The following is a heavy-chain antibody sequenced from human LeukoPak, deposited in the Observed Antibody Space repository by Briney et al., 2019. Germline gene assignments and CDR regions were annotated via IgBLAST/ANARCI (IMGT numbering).Heavy chain of an antibody. CDR2: IYPGDSNT. J-gene: IGHJ4*02. V-gene: IGHV5-51*01. Sequence: GESLKISGKGSEYNFNNYWLCWVRQMPGKGLELMWIIYPGDSNTKYSPSFQGQVTISADKSISTAYLQWSSLKASDTAMYYCARHEAQYYYDSSGYPYYFDYWGQGTLVTVSS. CDR3: ARHEAQYYYDSSGYPYYFDY. CDR1: EYNFNNYW. D-gene: IGHD3-22*01.